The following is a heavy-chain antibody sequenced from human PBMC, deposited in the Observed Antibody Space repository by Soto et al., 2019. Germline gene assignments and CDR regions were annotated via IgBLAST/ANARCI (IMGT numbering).Heavy chain of an antibody. Sequence: XSVKVSCKASGYTFTSYALHWVRQAPGQRLEWMGWINAGNGNTKYSQKFQGRVTITRDTSASTAYMELSSLRSEDTAVYYCARGGYYGRSGYYHWGQGTLVTVSS. CDR1: GYTFTSYA. J-gene: IGHJ5*02. V-gene: IGHV1-3*01. D-gene: IGHD3-22*01. CDR2: INAGNGNT. CDR3: ARGGYYGRSGYYH.